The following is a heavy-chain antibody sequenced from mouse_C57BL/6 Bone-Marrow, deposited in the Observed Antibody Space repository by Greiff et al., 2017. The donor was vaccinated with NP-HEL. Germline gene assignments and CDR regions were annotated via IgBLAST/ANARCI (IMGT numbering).Heavy chain of an antibody. CDR3: TLGGMDY. J-gene: IGHJ4*01. Sequence: EVMLVESGGGLVQPGGSMKLSCVASGFTFSNYWMNWVRQSPEKGLEWVAQIRLKSDNYATHYVESVKGRFTISRDDSKSSVYLQMNNLRAEDTGIYYCTLGGMDYWGQGTSVTVSS. CDR1: GFTFSNYW. D-gene: IGHD4-1*01. CDR2: IRLKSDNYAT. V-gene: IGHV6-3*01.